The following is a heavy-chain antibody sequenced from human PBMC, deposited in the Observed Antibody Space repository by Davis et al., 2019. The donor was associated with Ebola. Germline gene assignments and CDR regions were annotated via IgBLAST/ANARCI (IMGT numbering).Heavy chain of an antibody. J-gene: IGHJ4*02. CDR2: INHSGST. V-gene: IGHV4-34*01. CDR3: ASTIFGVVIHPYYFDY. CDR1: GGSFIGYY. D-gene: IGHD3-3*01. Sequence: SETLSLTCAVYGGSFIGYYWSWIRQPPGKGLEWIGEINHSGSTKYNPSLKSRVTISIDTSKNQFSLKLSSVTAADTAVYYCASTIFGVVIHPYYFDYWGQGTPVTVSS.